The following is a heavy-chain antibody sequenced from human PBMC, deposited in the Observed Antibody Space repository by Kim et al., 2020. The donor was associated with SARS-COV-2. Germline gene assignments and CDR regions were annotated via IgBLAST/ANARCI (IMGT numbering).Heavy chain of an antibody. D-gene: IGHD2-2*01. CDR1: GFTFSSYS. CDR3: ARDFSYCSSTSCHFDY. Sequence: GGSLRLSCAASGFTFSSYSMNWVRQAPGKGLEWVSSISSSSSYIYYADSVKGRFTISRDNAKNSLYLQMNSLRAEDTAVYYCARDFSYCSSTSCHFDYWGQGTLVTVSS. J-gene: IGHJ4*02. CDR2: ISSSSSYI. V-gene: IGHV3-21*01.